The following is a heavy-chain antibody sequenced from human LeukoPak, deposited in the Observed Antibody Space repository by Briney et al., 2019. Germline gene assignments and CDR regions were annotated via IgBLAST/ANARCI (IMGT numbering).Heavy chain of an antibody. CDR2: LSSDGSNK. J-gene: IGHJ4*02. V-gene: IGHV3-30*18. CDR1: GFTFSSYG. D-gene: IGHD2-21*02. CDR3: AKSGGTCGSDRYQDH. Sequence: GRSLRLSCAASGFTFSSYGMHWVRQAPGKGLEWVATLSSDGSNKFYAESVKGRFTISRDSSKSSLYLQMDSLRPEDTAVYYCAKSGGTCGSDRYQDHWGQGTLVTVSS.